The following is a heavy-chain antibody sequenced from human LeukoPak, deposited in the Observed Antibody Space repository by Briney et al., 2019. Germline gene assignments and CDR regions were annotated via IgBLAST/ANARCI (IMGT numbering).Heavy chain of an antibody. V-gene: IGHV4-59*01. CDR3: ARGVYTGIAAAGGTYFDY. CDR2: IYYSGST. D-gene: IGHD6-13*01. CDR1: GGSISSYY. Sequence: PSETLSLTCTVSGGSISSYYWSWIRQPPGKGLEWIGYIYYSGSTNYNPSLKSRVTISVDTSKNQFSLKLSSVTAADTAVYYCARGVYTGIAAAGGTYFDYWGQGTLVTVSS. J-gene: IGHJ4*02.